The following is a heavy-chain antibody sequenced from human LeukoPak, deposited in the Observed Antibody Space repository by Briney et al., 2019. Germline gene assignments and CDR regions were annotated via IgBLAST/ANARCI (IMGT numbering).Heavy chain of an antibody. V-gene: IGHV3-11*06. CDR2: ISSSDTYT. Sequence: PGGSLRLSCAASGFTFSDYYMSWIRQAPGKGLEWVSYISSSDTYTNYADSVKGRFTISRDNAKNSLYLQMNSLRAEDTAVYYCARDSTPLAFDIWGQGTMVTVSS. CDR3: ARDSTPLAFDI. CDR1: GFTFSDYY. D-gene: IGHD2/OR15-2a*01. J-gene: IGHJ3*02.